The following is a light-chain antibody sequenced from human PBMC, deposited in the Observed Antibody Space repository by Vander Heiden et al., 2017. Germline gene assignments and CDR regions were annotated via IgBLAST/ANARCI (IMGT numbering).Light chain of an antibody. Sequence: GQRVTISCSGSSSNIGSNTLHWYQQLPGTAPKLLTYSNNQRPSGVPDRFAGCKSGTSASLAISGRQSEDEADYYCAAWDDSLNGPVFGGGTKLTVL. CDR2: SNN. J-gene: IGLJ3*02. CDR1: SSNIGSNT. V-gene: IGLV1-44*01. CDR3: AAWDDSLNGPV.